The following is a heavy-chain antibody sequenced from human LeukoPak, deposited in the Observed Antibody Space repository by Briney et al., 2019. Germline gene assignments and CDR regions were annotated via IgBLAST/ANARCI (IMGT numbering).Heavy chain of an antibody. Sequence: SETLSLTCTVSGASISTIISYWGCIRQTPGKGLEWIGSIYYSGTTYYNPSLESRVTISIDTSKNQFSVKLTSVTAADTAVYYCAREQGAVAGIDPWGQGTLVTVSS. D-gene: IGHD6-19*01. V-gene: IGHV4-39*07. CDR1: GASISTIISY. CDR2: IYYSGTT. J-gene: IGHJ5*02. CDR3: AREQGAVAGIDP.